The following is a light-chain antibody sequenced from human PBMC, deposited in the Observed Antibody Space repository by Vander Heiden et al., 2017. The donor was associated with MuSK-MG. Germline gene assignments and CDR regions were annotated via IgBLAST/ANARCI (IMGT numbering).Light chain of an antibody. J-gene: IGKJ1*01. CDR3: QFYGSSPVWT. Sequence: EVVLTQSPETLSLSPGQRATLSCRASQSVSGSSSLAWYQHRPGRAPRLLIYAAFTRATGIPDRFSASGSGTDFTLTINGLEPEDFAVYYCQFYGSSPVWTFGQGTKVEIK. CDR1: QSVSGSSS. CDR2: AAF. V-gene: IGKV3-20*01.